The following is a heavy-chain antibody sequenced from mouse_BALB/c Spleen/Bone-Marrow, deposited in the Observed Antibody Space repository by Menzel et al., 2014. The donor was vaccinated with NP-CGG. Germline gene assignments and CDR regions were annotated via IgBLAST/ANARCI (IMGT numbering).Heavy chain of an antibody. V-gene: IGHV1S56*01. CDR3: ARWGTYYAMDY. J-gene: IGHJ4*01. CDR2: IYPGDGST. Sequence: VQLQQSGPGLVKPGALVKISCKASGYTFTSYDINWVKQRPGQGLEWIGWIYPGDGSTKYNEKFKGKATLTADKSSSTAYMQLSSLTSENSAVYFCARWGTYYAMDYWGQGTSVTVSS. CDR1: GYTFTSYD. D-gene: IGHD3-3*01.